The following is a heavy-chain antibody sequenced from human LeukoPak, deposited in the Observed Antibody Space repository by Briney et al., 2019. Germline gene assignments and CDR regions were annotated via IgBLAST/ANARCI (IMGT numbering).Heavy chain of an antibody. V-gene: IGHV3-48*03. CDR2: ISSSSSTI. CDR1: GFTFSSYE. CDR3: ARDFWFGELYH. J-gene: IGHJ5*02. Sequence: GGSLRLSCAAPGFTFSSYEMNWVRQAPGKGLEWVSYISSSSSTIYYADSVKGRFTISRDNAKNSLYLQMNSLRAEDTAVYYCARDFWFGELYHWGQGTLVTVSS. D-gene: IGHD3-10*01.